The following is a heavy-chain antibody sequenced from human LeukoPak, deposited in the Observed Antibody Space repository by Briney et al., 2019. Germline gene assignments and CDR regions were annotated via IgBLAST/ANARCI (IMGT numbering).Heavy chain of an antibody. CDR2: IQYDGNEK. J-gene: IGHJ4*02. V-gene: IGHV3-30*02. Sequence: GGPLRLFCAASGFTFRSNAMHWVRQAPGKGLEWVTFIQYDGNEKYYADSVKGRFTVARDNSKNTLYLQMNSLRVEDTAVYYCAQERDRRGYFDYWGQGTLVTVSS. CDR1: GFTFRSNA. CDR3: AQERDRRGYFDY. D-gene: IGHD2-15*01.